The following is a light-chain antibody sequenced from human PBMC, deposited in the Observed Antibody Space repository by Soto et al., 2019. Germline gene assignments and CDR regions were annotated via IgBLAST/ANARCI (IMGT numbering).Light chain of an antibody. V-gene: IGLV2-11*01. CDR3: SSYAGSNSYV. CDR2: EVS. Sequence: QSALTQPRSVSGSPGQSVTISCSGTSSDLGGYNYVSWYQQHPGKAPKLMIYEVSKRPSGVPDRFSGSKSGNTASLTVSGLQAEDEADYYCSSYAGSNSYVFGTGTKLTVL. J-gene: IGLJ1*01. CDR1: SSDLGGYNY.